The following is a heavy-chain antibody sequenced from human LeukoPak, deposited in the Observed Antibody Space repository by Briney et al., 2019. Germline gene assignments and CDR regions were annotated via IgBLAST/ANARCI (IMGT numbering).Heavy chain of an antibody. CDR3: AAAYDSSGSTHYYYYYYMDV. CDR1: GGSISSYY. V-gene: IGHV4-59*01. CDR2: IYYSGST. J-gene: IGHJ6*03. Sequence: PSETLSLTCTVSGGSISSYYWSWIRQPPGKGLEWIGYIYYSGSTNYNPSLKSRVTISVDTSKNQFSLKLSSVTAADTAVYYCAAAYDSSGSTHYYYYYYMDVWGKGTTVTVSS. D-gene: IGHD3-22*01.